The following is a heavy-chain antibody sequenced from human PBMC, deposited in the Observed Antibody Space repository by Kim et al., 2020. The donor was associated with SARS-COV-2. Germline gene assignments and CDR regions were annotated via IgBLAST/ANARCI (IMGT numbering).Heavy chain of an antibody. V-gene: IGHV4-39*01. CDR3: ARRWRYGGHRFDN. J-gene: IGHJ5*02. CDR1: GDSIHRDNYY. D-gene: IGHD4-17*01. Sequence: SETLSLTCSASGDSIHRDNYYWGWLRPPPGRGLEWLATIYYSGSTSQNPSLRIRVTISIDTSKNQFSLRLTSATAADTAVYSCARRWRYGGHRFDNWGKG. CDR2: IYYSGST.